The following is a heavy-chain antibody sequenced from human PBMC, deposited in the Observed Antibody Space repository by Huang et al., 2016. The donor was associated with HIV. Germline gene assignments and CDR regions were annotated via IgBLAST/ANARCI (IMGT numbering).Heavy chain of an antibody. CDR1: GGSFSGYY. V-gene: IGHV4-34*01. CDR2: INHGGNT. Sequence: QVQLQQWGAGLLKPSETLYLTCDVYGGSFSGYYWSWIRLPPGKGLEWSGEINHGGNTNDNPSLKRRVTISVDATMKQFALKLSSGTAADTAMYYCARESKTGYKRRPGMDVWGQGTTVTVSS. CDR3: ARESKTGYKRRPGMDV. D-gene: IGHD5-12*01. J-gene: IGHJ6*02.